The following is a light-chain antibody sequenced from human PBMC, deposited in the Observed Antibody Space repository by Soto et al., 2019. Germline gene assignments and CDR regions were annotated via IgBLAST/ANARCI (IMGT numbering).Light chain of an antibody. CDR2: DVS. CDR1: GADVGIYNR. V-gene: IGLV2-18*02. Sequence: QSVLTQPPSVSGSPGQSVTISCTGTGADVGIYNRVAWYQQPPGTSPKLVICDVSNRPSGVPDRFSGSKSGSTASLTISGLQAEDVADYYCSSYTTSNTYVFGTGTKVTVL. J-gene: IGLJ1*01. CDR3: SSYTTSNTYV.